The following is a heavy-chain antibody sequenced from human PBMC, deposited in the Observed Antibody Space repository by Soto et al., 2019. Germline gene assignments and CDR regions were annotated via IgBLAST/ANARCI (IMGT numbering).Heavy chain of an antibody. D-gene: IGHD6-25*01. J-gene: IGHJ4*02. CDR2: INAGNGNS. CDR3: ARFYGSAAS. V-gene: IGHV1-3*01. CDR1: GYTFSSYA. Sequence: QVQLVQSGAEVKKPGASVKVSCKASGYTFSSYAIHWVRQAPGQGLEWMGWINAGNGNSEYSQKFQGRVTITRDTSASTVYLELSSLRLEDTGVFSCARFYGSAASWGQGSLLTVSS.